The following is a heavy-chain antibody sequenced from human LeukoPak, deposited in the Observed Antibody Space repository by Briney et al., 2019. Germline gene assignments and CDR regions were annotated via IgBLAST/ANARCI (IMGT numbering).Heavy chain of an antibody. J-gene: IGHJ1*01. CDR1: GGSISSSNW. CDR3: ARGSPSQLPPAEYFQH. D-gene: IGHD2-2*01. CDR2: SYHSGST. V-gene: IGHV4-4*02. Sequence: SGTLSLTCAVSGGSISSSNWWSWVRQPPGKGLEWIGESYHSGSTNYNSSLKSRVTISVDKSKNQFSLKLSSVTAADTAVYYCARGSPSQLPPAEYFQHWGQGTLVTVSS.